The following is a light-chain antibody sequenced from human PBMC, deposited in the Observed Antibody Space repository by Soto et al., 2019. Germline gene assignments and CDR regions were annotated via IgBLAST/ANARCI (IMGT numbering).Light chain of an antibody. CDR2: DVS. J-gene: IGLJ1*01. CDR3: CSYAGSPRYV. Sequence: QSVLTQPRSVSGSPGQSVTISCTGTSSDVGGYNYVSWYQQHPGKAPKVMIYDVSERPSGVLDRFSGSKSGNTASLTISGLQAEDEADYYCCSYAGSPRYVLGTGTKLTVL. V-gene: IGLV2-11*01. CDR1: SSDVGGYNY.